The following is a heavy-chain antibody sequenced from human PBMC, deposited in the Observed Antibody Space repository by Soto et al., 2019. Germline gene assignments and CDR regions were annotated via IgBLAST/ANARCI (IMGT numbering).Heavy chain of an antibody. Sequence: SETLSLTCAVYGGSFSGYYWSWIRQPPGKGLEWIGEINHSGSTNYNPSLKSRVTISVDTSKNQFSLKLSSVTAADTAVYYCARRPFDYWGQGTLVTVSS. CDR3: ARRPFDY. CDR2: INHSGST. V-gene: IGHV4-34*01. CDR1: GGSFSGYY. J-gene: IGHJ4*02.